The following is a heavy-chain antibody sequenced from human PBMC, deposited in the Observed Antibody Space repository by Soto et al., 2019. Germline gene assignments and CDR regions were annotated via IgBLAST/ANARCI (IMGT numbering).Heavy chain of an antibody. CDR2: ISAYNGNT. J-gene: IGHJ6*02. Sequence: QVQLVQSGAEVKKPGASVKVSCKASGYTFTSYGISWVRQAPGQGLEWMGWISAYNGNTNYAQKLQGRVTMTTDTSTRTAYMELRSLRSDDTAVYYCARQPIVLVPASYYGMDVWGQGTTVTVSS. V-gene: IGHV1-18*01. CDR1: GYTFTSYG. D-gene: IGHD2-2*01. CDR3: ARQPIVLVPASYYGMDV.